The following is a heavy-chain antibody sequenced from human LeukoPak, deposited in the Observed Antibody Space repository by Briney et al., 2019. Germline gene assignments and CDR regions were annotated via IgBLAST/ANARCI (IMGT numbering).Heavy chain of an antibody. CDR1: GYTFTSYY. CDR3: ARDAGATTPSSDY. CDR2: INPSGGST. Sequence: ASVKVSCKASGYTFTSYYMHWVRQAPGQGLEWMGIINPSGGSTSYAQRFQGRVTMTRDTSTSTVYMELGSLRSEDTAVYYCARDAGATTPSSDYWGQGTLVTVSS. V-gene: IGHV1-46*01. J-gene: IGHJ4*02. D-gene: IGHD1-26*01.